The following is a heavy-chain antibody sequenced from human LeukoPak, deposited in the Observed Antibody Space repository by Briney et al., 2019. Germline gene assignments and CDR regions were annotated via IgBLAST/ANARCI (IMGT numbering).Heavy chain of an antibody. J-gene: IGHJ4*02. V-gene: IGHV4-34*01. CDR2: INHSGST. Sequence: SETLSLTCAVYGGSFGGYYWSWIRQPPGKGLEWIGEINHSGSTNYNPSLKSRVTISVDTSKNQFSLKLSSVTAADTAVYYCARHITEGAAAGLHYWGQGTLVTVSS. CDR3: ARHITEGAAAGLHY. D-gene: IGHD6-13*01. CDR1: GGSFGGYY.